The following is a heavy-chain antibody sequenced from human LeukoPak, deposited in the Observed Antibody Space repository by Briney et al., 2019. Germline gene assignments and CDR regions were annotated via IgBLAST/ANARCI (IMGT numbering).Heavy chain of an antibody. CDR2: IYPGDSDT. CDR1: GYSFTSYW. D-gene: IGHD6-13*01. CDR3: ASGGIAAAGTGAFDI. Sequence: GESLKISCKGSGYSFTSYWIGWVRQMPGKGLEWMGIIYPGDSDTRYSPSFQDQVTISADKSISTAYLQWSSLKASDTAMYYCASGGIAAAGTGAFDIWGQGTMVIVSS. J-gene: IGHJ3*02. V-gene: IGHV5-51*01.